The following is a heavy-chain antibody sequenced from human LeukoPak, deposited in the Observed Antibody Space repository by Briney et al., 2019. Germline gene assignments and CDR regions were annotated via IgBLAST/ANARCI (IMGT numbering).Heavy chain of an antibody. D-gene: IGHD6-19*01. Sequence: GGSLRLSCAASGFTFSDYYMSWIRQAPGKGLEWVSYISSSGSTIYYADSVKGRFTISRDNAKSSLYLQMNSLRAEDTAVYYCARDEYSSGWYRGVFDYWGQGTLVTVSS. CDR2: ISSSGSTI. J-gene: IGHJ4*02. CDR3: ARDEYSSGWYRGVFDY. V-gene: IGHV3-11*04. CDR1: GFTFSDYY.